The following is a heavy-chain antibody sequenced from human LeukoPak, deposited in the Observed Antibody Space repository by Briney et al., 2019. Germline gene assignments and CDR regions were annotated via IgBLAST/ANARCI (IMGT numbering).Heavy chain of an antibody. D-gene: IGHD5-18*01. CDR2: IYHSGST. J-gene: IGHJ4*02. Sequence: PSETLSLTCAVSGGSISSSNWWSWVRQPPGKGLEWIGEIYHSGSTNYNPSLKSRVTISVDTSKNQFSLKLSSVTAADTAVYYCASLGYSYGLYYFDYWGQGTLVTVSS. V-gene: IGHV4-4*02. CDR3: ASLGYSYGLYYFDY. CDR1: GGSISSSNW.